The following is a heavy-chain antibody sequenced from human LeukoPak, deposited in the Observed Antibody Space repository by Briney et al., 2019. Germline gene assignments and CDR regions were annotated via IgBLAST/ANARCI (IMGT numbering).Heavy chain of an antibody. Sequence: SETLSLTCTVSGGSISSYYWSWIRQPPGKGLEWIGYIYYSGSTNYNPSLKSRVTISVDTSKNQFSLKLSSVTAADTAVYYCARDCGTSGQINGMDVWGQGTTVTVSS. D-gene: IGHD2-2*01. CDR2: IYYSGST. CDR3: ARDCGTSGQINGMDV. J-gene: IGHJ6*02. CDR1: GGSISSYY. V-gene: IGHV4-59*01.